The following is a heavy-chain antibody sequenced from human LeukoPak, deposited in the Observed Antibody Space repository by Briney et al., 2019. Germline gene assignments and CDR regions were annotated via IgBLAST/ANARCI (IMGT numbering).Heavy chain of an antibody. D-gene: IGHD3-10*01. V-gene: IGHV1-3*01. J-gene: IGHJ4*02. CDR2: INGDDGNT. CDR1: GYNFASYT. Sequence: ASVKVSCKTSGYNFASYTMHWLRQAPGQSPEWMGSINGDDGNTKYSEKFQGRVTFTRDTSASSAYMELSRLRSGDTAVYYCARSSSGTYHYWGQGTLVTVSS. CDR3: ARSSSGTYHY.